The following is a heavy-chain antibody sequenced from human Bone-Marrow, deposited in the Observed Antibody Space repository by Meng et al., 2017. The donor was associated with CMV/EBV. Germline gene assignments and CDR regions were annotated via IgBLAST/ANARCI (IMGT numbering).Heavy chain of an antibody. CDR3: ARVYDFWSGYLDY. CDR1: GFTFSSYA. CDR2: IYYSGST. D-gene: IGHD3-3*01. V-gene: IGHV4-38-2*01. Sequence: GSLRLSCAASGFTFSSYAMSWVRQAPGKGLEWIGSIYYSGSTYYNPSLKSRVTISVDTSKNQFSLKLSSVTAADTAVYYCARVYDFWSGYLDYWGQGTLVTVSS. J-gene: IGHJ4*02.